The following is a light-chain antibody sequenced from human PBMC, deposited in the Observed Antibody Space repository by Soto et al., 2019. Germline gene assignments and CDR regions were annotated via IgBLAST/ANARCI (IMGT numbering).Light chain of an antibody. V-gene: IGKV3-20*01. Sequence: EIVMTQSPATLSVSPGERATLSCRASQIVSSNLAWYQQKPGQAPRVLIYGASTRATGVPDRFSGSGSGTDFTLTISRLEPEDFAVYYCQQYGSSPITFGQGTRLEI. CDR3: QQYGSSPIT. CDR2: GAS. CDR1: QIVSSN. J-gene: IGKJ5*01.